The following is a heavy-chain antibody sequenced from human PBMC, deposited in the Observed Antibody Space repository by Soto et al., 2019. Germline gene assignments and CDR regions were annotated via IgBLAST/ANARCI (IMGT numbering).Heavy chain of an antibody. CDR2: ITSSSTYR. CDR3: ARDLGVAVATLTLDY. D-gene: IGHD2-15*01. Sequence: EVQLVESGGGLVKPGGSLRLPCAASGFTFSTYSMNWVRQAPGKGLEWVSDITSSSTYRFYADSVKGRFTISRDDAKNSLYLQMNSLRAEDTGVYYCARDLGVAVATLTLDYWGQGTLVTVSS. CDR1: GFTFSTYS. V-gene: IGHV3-21*02. J-gene: IGHJ4*02.